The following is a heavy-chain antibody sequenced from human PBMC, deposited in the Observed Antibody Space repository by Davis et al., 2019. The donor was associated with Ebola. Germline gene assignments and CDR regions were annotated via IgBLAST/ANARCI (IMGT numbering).Heavy chain of an antibody. V-gene: IGHV1-18*04. D-gene: IGHD6-13*01. J-gene: IGHJ6*02. CDR3: ARIAAAGTKLDV. CDR1: GYTFTSYG. CDR2: ISTYNGNT. Sequence: ASSVKVSCKASGYTFTSYGISRLRHAHRQRLEWMGWISTYNGNTNFAQKLQGRVTMTTDTSTSSAYMELRSLRSDDTAVYYCARIAAAGTKLDVWGQGTTVTVSS.